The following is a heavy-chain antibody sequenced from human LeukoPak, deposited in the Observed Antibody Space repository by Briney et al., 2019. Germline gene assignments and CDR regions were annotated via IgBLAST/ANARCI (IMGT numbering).Heavy chain of an antibody. D-gene: IGHD3-10*01. CDR3: AREDIGYPGSYNY. CDR2: INMNGGST. J-gene: IGHJ4*02. Sequence: GGSLRLSCAASGFIFDDYGMSWVRQAPGKGPEWFSGINMNGGSTGYADSVKGRLTISRDNAKNSLYLQMNSLRAEDTALYYCAREDIGYPGSYNYWGQGTLVTVAS. V-gene: IGHV3-20*04. CDR1: GFIFDDYG.